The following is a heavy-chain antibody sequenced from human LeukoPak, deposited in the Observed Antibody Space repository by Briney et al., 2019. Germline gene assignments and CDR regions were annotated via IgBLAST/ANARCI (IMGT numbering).Heavy chain of an antibody. CDR2: ISGSGGST. J-gene: IGHJ4*02. V-gene: IGHV3-23*01. Sequence: PGGSLRLSCAASGFTFRTYAMSWVRQAPGKGLEWVSAISGSGGSTYYADSVKGRFTISRDNSKNTLYLQMNSLRAEDTAVYYCAKDREGYYYGSGSYYYWGQGTLVTVSS. CDR3: AKDREGYYYGSGSYYY. CDR1: GFTFRTYA. D-gene: IGHD3-10*01.